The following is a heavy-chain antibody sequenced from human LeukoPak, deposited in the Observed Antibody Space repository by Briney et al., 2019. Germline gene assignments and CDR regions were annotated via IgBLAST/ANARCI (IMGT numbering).Heavy chain of an antibody. V-gene: IGHV3-23*01. Sequence: GGSLRLSCAASGFTFSSYAMSWVRQAPGKGLEWVSAISGSGGSTYYADSVKGRFTISRDNSKNTLYLQMNSLRAEDTAVYYCAKGPPYYYDSSGYRGLDYWGQGTLVTVSS. CDR2: ISGSGGST. CDR3: AKGPPYYYDSSGYRGLDY. CDR1: GFTFSSYA. D-gene: IGHD3-22*01. J-gene: IGHJ4*02.